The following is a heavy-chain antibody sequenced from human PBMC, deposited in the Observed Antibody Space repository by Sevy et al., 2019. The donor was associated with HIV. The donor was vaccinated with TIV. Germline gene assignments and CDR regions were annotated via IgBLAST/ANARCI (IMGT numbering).Heavy chain of an antibody. D-gene: IGHD3-9*01. J-gene: IGHJ6*02. CDR2: VFYFGNT. V-gene: IGHV4-61*01. CDR3: ARDQYYDIGTGLYAMDV. Sequence: SETLSLICSVSGASVSAANDYWSWIRQPPGKGLEWIGNVFYFGNTNYNPSLKSRVTISLDTSKKQFSLKLNSVTAADTAVYYCARDQYYDIGTGLYAMDVWGQGTTVTVSS. CDR1: GASVSAANDY.